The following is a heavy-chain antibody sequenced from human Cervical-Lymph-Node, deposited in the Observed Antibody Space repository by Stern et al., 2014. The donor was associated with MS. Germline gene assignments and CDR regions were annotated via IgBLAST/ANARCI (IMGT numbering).Heavy chain of an antibody. CDR2: IYPYDSDT. CDR3: ARRGMDV. Sequence: EVQLVQSGAEVKKPGESLTISCKGFGYSFNIYWIAWVRQRPGKGLEWMGIIYPYDSDTGYSPSFQGQVTFSVDKSISTAYLQWSSLKPSDTATYFCARRGMDVWGQGTSVTVSS. J-gene: IGHJ6*02. V-gene: IGHV5-51*01. CDR1: GYSFNIYW.